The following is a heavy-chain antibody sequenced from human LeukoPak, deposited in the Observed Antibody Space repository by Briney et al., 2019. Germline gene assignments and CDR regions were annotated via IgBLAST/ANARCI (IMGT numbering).Heavy chain of an antibody. CDR3: AKDWGYCSGGSCHGIDY. CDR1: GFTFSSYW. J-gene: IGHJ4*02. CDR2: ISYDGSNK. Sequence: GGSLRLSCAASGFTFSSYWMSWVRQAPGKGLEWVAVISYDGSNKYYADSVKGRFTISRDNSKNTLYLQMNSLRAEDTAVYYCAKDWGYCSGGSCHGIDYWGRGTLVTVSS. V-gene: IGHV3-30*18. D-gene: IGHD2-15*01.